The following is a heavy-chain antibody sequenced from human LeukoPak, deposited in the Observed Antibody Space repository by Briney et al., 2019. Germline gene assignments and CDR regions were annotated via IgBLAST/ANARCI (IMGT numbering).Heavy chain of an antibody. CDR3: ATCHCTNGVCYGECEYFQH. CDR1: GFTFSSYN. V-gene: IGHV3-23*01. Sequence: GGSLRLSCAASGFTFSSYNMNWVRRAPGQGLEWVSTIRTNGAGTHYADSVRGRFTISRDDSKNTLYLQMDSLRAEDTAVYYCATCHCTNGVCYGECEYFQHWGQGTLVTVSS. J-gene: IGHJ1*01. D-gene: IGHD2-8*01. CDR2: IRTNGAGT.